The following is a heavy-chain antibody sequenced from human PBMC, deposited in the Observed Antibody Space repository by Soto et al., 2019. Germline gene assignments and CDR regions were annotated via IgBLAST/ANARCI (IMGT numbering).Heavy chain of an antibody. V-gene: IGHV3-23*01. CDR3: AKDMSGYEQTGFDY. D-gene: IGHD5-12*01. Sequence: HPGGSLRLSCAASGFTFSSYAMSWVRQAPGKGLEWVSAISGSGGSTYYADSVKGRFTISRDNSKNSLYLQMNSLRAEDTALYYCAKDMSGYEQTGFDYWGQGTLVTVSS. CDR2: ISGSGGST. J-gene: IGHJ4*02. CDR1: GFTFSSYA.